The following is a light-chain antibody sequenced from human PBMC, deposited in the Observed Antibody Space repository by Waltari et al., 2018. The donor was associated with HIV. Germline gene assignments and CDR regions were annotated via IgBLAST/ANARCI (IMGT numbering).Light chain of an antibody. CDR1: QAISDS. Sequence: DIQVAQSPSSLSASVGDRVTVTCRASQAISDSLAWYQFKPGQAPKLLLSGVSTLESGVPSRFSGRGSGTDYTLTISSLQPEDSATYFYQQYYTLPYTFGQGTKLEIK. CDR2: GVS. J-gene: IGKJ2*01. V-gene: IGKV1-NL1*01. CDR3: QQYYTLPYT.